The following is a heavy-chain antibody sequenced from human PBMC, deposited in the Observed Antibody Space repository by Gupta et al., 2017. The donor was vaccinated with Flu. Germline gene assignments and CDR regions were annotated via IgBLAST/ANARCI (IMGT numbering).Heavy chain of an antibody. V-gene: IGHV3-9*01. CDR3: ARSVRSPKSFHYFYYYMDV. J-gene: IGHJ6*03. CDR2: ISWTSGTT. Sequence: RQTPGRGLEWVAGISWTSGTTGYADSVKGRFIISRDNAKSSLYLQMKTLRLEDTALYYCARSVRSPKSFHYFYYYMDVWGKGTTVIVSS. D-gene: IGHD2-15*01.